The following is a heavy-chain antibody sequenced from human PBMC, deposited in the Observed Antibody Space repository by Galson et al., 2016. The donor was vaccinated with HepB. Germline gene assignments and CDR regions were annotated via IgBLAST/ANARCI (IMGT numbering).Heavy chain of an antibody. V-gene: IGHV3-74*01. CDR3: ARDYVPGA. J-gene: IGHJ5*02. CDR2: VNSDGSRT. D-gene: IGHD3-10*01. CDR1: GFTFSTYW. Sequence: SLRLSCAASGFTFSTYWMHWVRQVPGMGLVWVSRVNSDGSRTTYVDSVKGRFTISRDNAKNTLYLQMNSLRGEDTAMYYCARDYVPGAWGQGVLVTVSS.